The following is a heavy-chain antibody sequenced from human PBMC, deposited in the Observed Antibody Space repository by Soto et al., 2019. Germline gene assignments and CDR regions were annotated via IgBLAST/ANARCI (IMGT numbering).Heavy chain of an antibody. CDR3: ARDVGLGPVTVSSHVDY. CDR1: GGTFSNYT. Sequence: QVQLVQSGAEVKKPGSSVKVSCKASGGTFSNYTITWVRQAPGQGLEWMGRIIPILDIANYAKKFQGRVTITADKSTSTAYMELSSLRSEDTTGYYCARDVGLGPVTVSSHVDYWGQGTLVIVSS. V-gene: IGHV1-69*08. D-gene: IGHD4-17*01. CDR2: IIPILDIA. J-gene: IGHJ4*02.